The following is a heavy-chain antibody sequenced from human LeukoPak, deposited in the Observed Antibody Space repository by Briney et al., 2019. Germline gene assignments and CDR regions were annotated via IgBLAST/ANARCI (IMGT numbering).Heavy chain of an antibody. CDR3: AGRVVVVATDSYYGMDV. V-gene: IGHV3-21*01. J-gene: IGHJ6*02. CDR1: GFSLSNYR. Sequence: TGGSLRLSCAASGFSLSNYRMNWVRQAPGKGLEWVSFITGSSNYIYYADSVKGRFTISRDNAKNSLYLQMNSLRAEDTAVYYCAGRVVVVATDSYYGMDVWGQGTTVTVSS. CDR2: ITGSSNYI. D-gene: IGHD2-15*01.